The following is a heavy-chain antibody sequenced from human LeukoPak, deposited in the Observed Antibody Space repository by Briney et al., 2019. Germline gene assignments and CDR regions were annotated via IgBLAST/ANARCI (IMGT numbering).Heavy chain of an antibody. Sequence: GGSLRLSCAASGFTFSSYSMNWVLQAPGNGLEWLSSISSSSSYIYYADSVKGRFNISRDNAKNSLYLQMNSLRAEDTAVYYCAREVRGYSYGWYYYMDVWGKGTTVTISS. CDR3: AREVRGYSYGWYYYMDV. V-gene: IGHV3-21*01. CDR2: ISSSSSYI. J-gene: IGHJ6*03. CDR1: GFTFSSYS. D-gene: IGHD5-18*01.